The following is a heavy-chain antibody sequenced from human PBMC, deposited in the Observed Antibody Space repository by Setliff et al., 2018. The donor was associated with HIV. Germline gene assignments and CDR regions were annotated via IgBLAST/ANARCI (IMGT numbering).Heavy chain of an antibody. J-gene: IGHJ6*02. V-gene: IGHV1-69*13. CDR1: GGTFRSKG. Sequence: ASVKVSCKASGGTFRSKGISWVRQAPGQGLEWVGGIIPIFGTPDYAQKFQGRITITADESTSTAYMELSSLRSEDTAVYYWATGIAARPVSFYYGMDVWGQGTTVTVSS. CDR3: ATGIAARPVSFYYGMDV. CDR2: IIPIFGTP. D-gene: IGHD6-6*01.